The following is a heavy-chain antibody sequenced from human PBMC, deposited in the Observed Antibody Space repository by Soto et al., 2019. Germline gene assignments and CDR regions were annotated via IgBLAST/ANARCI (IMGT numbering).Heavy chain of an antibody. CDR3: AKDRVAHSSRVDAFDI. CDR2: MSGSGGST. CDR1: GFTFSSYA. J-gene: IGHJ3*02. V-gene: IGHV3-23*01. D-gene: IGHD6-13*01. Sequence: EVQLLESGGGLVQPGGSLRLSCAASGFTFSSYAMSWVRQAPGKGLEWVSAMSGSGGSTYYADSVKGRFTISRDNSKNTRYMEMNSLRAEDTAVYYCAKDRVAHSSRVDAFDIWGQGTMVTVSS.